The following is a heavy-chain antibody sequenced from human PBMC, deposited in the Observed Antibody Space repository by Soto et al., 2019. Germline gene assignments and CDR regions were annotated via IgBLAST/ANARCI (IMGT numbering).Heavy chain of an antibody. D-gene: IGHD3-9*01. J-gene: IGHJ4*02. CDR3: ASDSALVIIGY. CDR1: GFTFSNYA. CDR2: ISGSGDDT. V-gene: IGHV3-23*01. Sequence: PGGSLRLSCAASGFTFSNYAMTWVRQAPGKGLEWVSSISGSGDDTYYADSVKGRVTTSRDSSKNTLSLQMNSLRAEDTAVYYCASDSALVIIGYWGQGTLVTVSS.